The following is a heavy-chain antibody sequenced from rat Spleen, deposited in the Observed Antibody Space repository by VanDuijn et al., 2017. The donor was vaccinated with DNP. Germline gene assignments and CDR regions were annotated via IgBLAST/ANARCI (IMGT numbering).Heavy chain of an antibody. V-gene: IGHV5-22*01. CDR3: ARHAYGGYDF. CDR1: GFTFSDYY. CDR2: ISHDGGRT. J-gene: IGHJ1*01. Sequence: EVQLVESGGGLVQPGRSLKLSCTASGFTFSDYYLAWVRQAPTKGLEWVAYISHDGGRTHYGDSVKGRFTISRDNAKSTLYLQMNSLRSEDMATYYGARHAYGGYDFWGPGTMVTVSS. D-gene: IGHD1-11*01.